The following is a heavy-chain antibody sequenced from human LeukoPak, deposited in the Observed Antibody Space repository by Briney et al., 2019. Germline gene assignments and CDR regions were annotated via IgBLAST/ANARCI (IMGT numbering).Heavy chain of an antibody. CDR1: GGSISSGGYS. CDR2: IYHSGST. Sequence: SETLSLTCAVSGGSISSGGYSWSWLRQPPGTGLEWIGYIYHSGSTYYNPSLKSRVTISVDRSKNQFSLKLSSVTAADTAVYYCARGVRVDAFDIWGQGTMVTVSS. D-gene: IGHD3-3*01. V-gene: IGHV4-30-2*01. J-gene: IGHJ3*02. CDR3: ARGVRVDAFDI.